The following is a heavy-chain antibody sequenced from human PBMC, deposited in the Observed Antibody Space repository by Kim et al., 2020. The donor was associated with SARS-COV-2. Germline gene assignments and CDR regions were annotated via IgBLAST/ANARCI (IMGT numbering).Heavy chain of an antibody. D-gene: IGHD5-18*01. V-gene: IGHV3-23*01. J-gene: IGHJ6*02. CDR3: AKGATYGYDYYYGMDV. Sequence: DSVKGRFTISRENFKKPLYLQMNSLRVEDTAVYYCAKGATYGYDYYYGMDVWGQGTTVTVSS.